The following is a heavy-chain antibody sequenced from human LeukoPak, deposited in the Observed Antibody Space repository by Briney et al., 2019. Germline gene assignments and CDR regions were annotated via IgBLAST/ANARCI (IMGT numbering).Heavy chain of an antibody. Sequence: GGSLRLSCAASGXTFSSFAISWVRQAPGRGLEWVSVISGDGRSTHYADSVKARFTMSRDNSKNTVYLQMNSLRAEDTAVYYCAREVPSLDYWGLGTLVTVSS. CDR1: GXTFSSFA. V-gene: IGHV3-23*01. CDR2: ISGDGRST. J-gene: IGHJ4*02. D-gene: IGHD4/OR15-4a*01. CDR3: AREVPSLDY.